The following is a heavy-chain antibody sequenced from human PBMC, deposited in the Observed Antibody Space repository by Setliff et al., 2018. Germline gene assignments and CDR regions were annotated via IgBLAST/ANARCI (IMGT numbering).Heavy chain of an antibody. CDR3: ARETLPYYFDY. J-gene: IGHJ4*02. Sequence: PGGSLRLSCAASGFIFNAYWMTWVRQAPGKGLEWVANINGDGSETYYVDSVKGRFTISRDNAKNSLYLQMNSLRAEDTAVYYCARETLPYYFDYWGQGTLVTVSS. CDR2: INGDGSET. CDR1: GFIFNAYW. V-gene: IGHV3-7*01.